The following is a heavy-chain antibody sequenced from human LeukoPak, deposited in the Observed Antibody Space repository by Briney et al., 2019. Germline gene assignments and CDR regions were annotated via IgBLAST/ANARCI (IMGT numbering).Heavy chain of an antibody. CDR2: TYYRPNSYK. J-gene: IGHJ4*02. V-gene: IGHV6-1*01. CDR1: GDILSSNSAA. Sequence: SQTLSLTCALSGDILSSNSAAWNWIRQSPSRGLEWLGRTYYRPNSYKDYAVSVQNRITINPDKSTNTFSLQLNSVTYEDTAVYYCARNDTSGYPYYFDYWGQGTLVTVSS. D-gene: IGHD5-12*01. CDR3: ARNDTSGYPYYFDY.